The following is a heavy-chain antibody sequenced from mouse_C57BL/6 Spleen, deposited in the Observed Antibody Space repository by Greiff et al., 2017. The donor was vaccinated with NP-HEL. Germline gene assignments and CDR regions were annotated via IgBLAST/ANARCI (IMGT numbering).Heavy chain of an antibody. D-gene: IGHD3-2*02. CDR3: TRDPAQSPFAY. Sequence: EVQLVESGEGLVKPGGSPKLSCAASGFTFSSYAMSWVRQTPEKRLEWVAYISSGGDYIYYADTVKGRFTISRDNDRNTLYLQMSSLKSEDTAMYYCTRDPAQSPFAYWGQGTLVTVSA. CDR1: GFTFSSYA. CDR2: ISSGGDYI. J-gene: IGHJ3*01. V-gene: IGHV5-9-1*02.